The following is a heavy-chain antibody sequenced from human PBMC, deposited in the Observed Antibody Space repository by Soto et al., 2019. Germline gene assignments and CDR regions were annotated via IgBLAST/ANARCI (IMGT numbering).Heavy chain of an antibody. Sequence: QVQLQESGPGLVKPSQTLSLTCTVSGGSISSGGYYWSWIRQHPGKGLEWIGYIYYSGSTYYNPSLNSRVNISVDTSKNPFSLKLSSVTAADTAVYYCASGGDYDWYGMDVWGQGTTVTVSS. J-gene: IGHJ6*02. CDR1: GGSISSGGYY. V-gene: IGHV4-31*03. CDR2: IYYSGST. D-gene: IGHD4-17*01. CDR3: ASGGDYDWYGMDV.